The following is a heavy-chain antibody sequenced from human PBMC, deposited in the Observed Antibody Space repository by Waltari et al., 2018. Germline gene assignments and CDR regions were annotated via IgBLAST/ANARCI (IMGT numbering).Heavy chain of an antibody. V-gene: IGHV4-59*01. CDR1: GGSISSYY. CDR2: INYSGST. CDR3: ARGGLLNQWVDY. Sequence: QVQLQESGPGLVKPSETLSLTCTVSGGSISSYYWSWIRQPPGKGLEWIGYINYSGSTNYNPPRNSRVTVSVDTSKNQFSLKLSSVTAADTAVYYCARGGLLNQWVDYWGQGTLVTVSS. D-gene: IGHD1-26*01. J-gene: IGHJ4*02.